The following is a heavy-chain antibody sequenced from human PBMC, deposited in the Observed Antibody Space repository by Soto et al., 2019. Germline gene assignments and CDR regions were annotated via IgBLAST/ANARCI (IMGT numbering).Heavy chain of an antibody. CDR3: ARHRITMVRGVIMWYFDY. CDR1: GGSISSSSYY. V-gene: IGHV4-39*01. J-gene: IGHJ4*02. D-gene: IGHD3-10*01. CDR2: IYYSGST. Sequence: SETLSLTCTVSGGSISSSSYYWGWIRQPPGKGLEWIGIIYYSGSTYYNPSLKSRVTISVDTSKNQFSLKLSSVTAADTAVFYCARHRITMVRGVIMWYFDYWGQGTLVTVSS.